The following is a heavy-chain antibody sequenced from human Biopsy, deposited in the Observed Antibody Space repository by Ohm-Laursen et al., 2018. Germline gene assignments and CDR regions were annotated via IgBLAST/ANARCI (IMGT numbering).Heavy chain of an antibody. V-gene: IGHV3-23*01. CDR1: GFTFSSYG. CDR3: AKTFHGSSFLYDY. D-gene: IGHD2-15*01. J-gene: IGHJ4*02. Sequence: SLRLSCSASGFTFSSYGMSWVRQAPGKGLEWVSVLSGSGGTTYYADSVKGRFTTSRDNSKNTLYLQMNSLTAEDTAVYYCAKTFHGSSFLYDYWGQGTLVTVSS. CDR2: LSGSGGTT.